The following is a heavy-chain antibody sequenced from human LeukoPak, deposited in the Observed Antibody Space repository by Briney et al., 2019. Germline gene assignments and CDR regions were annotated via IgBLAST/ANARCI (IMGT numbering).Heavy chain of an antibody. CDR1: GFTFGTHS. CDR2: ISGSGDRT. V-gene: IGHV3-23*01. CDR3: AKYCVTTTCYERLFDF. J-gene: IGHJ4*02. Sequence: PGGSLRLSCATSGFTFGTHSMSWVRQAPGKGLGWVSGISGSGDRTHYADSVKGRFTISRDNSKNTVTLQTNSLTVDDTAVYYCAKYCVTTTCYERLFDFWGQGTLVTVSS. D-gene: IGHD2-2*01.